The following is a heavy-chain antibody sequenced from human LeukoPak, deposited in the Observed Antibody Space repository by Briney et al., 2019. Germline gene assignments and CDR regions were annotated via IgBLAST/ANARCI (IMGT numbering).Heavy chain of an antibody. V-gene: IGHV3-7*01. Sequence: GGSLRLSCEASGFSFSNYWMSWVRQAPGKGLEWVANIKEDGSGKYYVDPVKGRFTISRDNAKNSLYLQMNSLRAEDTAVYFCAREDPVVILSHGGQSTLLSV. D-gene: IGHD3-22*01. CDR3: AREDPVVILSH. J-gene: IGHJ1*01. CDR2: IKEDGSGK. CDR1: GFSFSNYW.